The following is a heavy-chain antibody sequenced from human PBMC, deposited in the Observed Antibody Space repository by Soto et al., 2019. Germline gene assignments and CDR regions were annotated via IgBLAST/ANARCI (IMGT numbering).Heavy chain of an antibody. Sequence: QVQLVQPGSEVKKPGASVNVSCKAFGYTFTSYGFSWVRHVPGQGLEWLGWISAFNGDTQYAQTMKGRLTVTTDTSTTTVHMQLRSLTPADTAVYYCTREAGWQRMVPYDWGQGTLVSVS. CDR1: GYTFTSYG. CDR2: ISAFNGDT. CDR3: TREAGWQRMVPYD. V-gene: IGHV1-18*04. J-gene: IGHJ4*02. D-gene: IGHD6-25*01.